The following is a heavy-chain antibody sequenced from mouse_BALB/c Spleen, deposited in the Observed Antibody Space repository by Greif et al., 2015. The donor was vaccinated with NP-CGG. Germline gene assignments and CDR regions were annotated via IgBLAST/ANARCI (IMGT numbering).Heavy chain of an antibody. CDR1: GFTFSSYT. D-gene: IGHD1-1*01. Sequence: EVKLVESGGGLVKPGGSLKLSCAASGFTFSSYTMSWVRQTPEKRLEWVATISSGGSYTYYPDSVKGRFTISRDNAKNPLYLQMSSLKSEDTAMYYCTRGGGSYAMDYWGQGTSVTVSS. CDR3: TRGGGSYAMDY. CDR2: ISSGGSYT. V-gene: IGHV5-6-4*01. J-gene: IGHJ4*01.